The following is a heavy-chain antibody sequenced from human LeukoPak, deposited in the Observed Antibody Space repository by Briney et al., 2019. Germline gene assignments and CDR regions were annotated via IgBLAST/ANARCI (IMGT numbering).Heavy chain of an antibody. CDR3: AKSGGYGLIDC. CDR2: IYHSGST. CDR1: GVSISGSGHY. Sequence: SETLSLTCAVSGVSISGSGHYWGWIRQPPGKGLEWIGNIYHSGSTYYNASLQSRVTISIDTSKNQFSLRLDSVTAADTAMYYCAKSGGYGLIDCWGQGTLVTVSS. D-gene: IGHD1-26*01. V-gene: IGHV4-39*01. J-gene: IGHJ4*02.